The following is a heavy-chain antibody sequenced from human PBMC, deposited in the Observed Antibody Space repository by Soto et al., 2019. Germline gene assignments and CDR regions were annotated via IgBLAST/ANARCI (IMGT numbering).Heavy chain of an antibody. CDR2: INHSGST. Sequence: PSETLSLTCAVYGGSFSGYYWSWIRQPPGKGLEWIGEINHSGSTNYNPSLKSRVTISVDTSKNQFSLKLSSVTAADTAVYYCARGELELDYYYYGMDVWGQGTTVTVSS. J-gene: IGHJ6*02. D-gene: IGHD1-7*01. V-gene: IGHV4-34*01. CDR1: GGSFSGYY. CDR3: ARGELELDYYYYGMDV.